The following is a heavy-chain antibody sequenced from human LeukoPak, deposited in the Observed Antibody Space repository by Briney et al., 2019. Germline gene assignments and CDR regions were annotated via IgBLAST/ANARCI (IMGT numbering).Heavy chain of an antibody. D-gene: IGHD2-2*01. CDR3: ARNGYCSSTSCYARAFDI. CDR2: INANSGGT. Sequence: ASVKVSCKASGYTFTGYYMHWVRQAPGQGLEWMGWINANSGGTNYAQKFQGRVTMTRDTSISTAYMELSRLRSDDTAVYYCARNGYCSSTSCYARAFDIWGQGTMVTVSS. V-gene: IGHV1-2*02. CDR1: GYTFTGYY. J-gene: IGHJ3*02.